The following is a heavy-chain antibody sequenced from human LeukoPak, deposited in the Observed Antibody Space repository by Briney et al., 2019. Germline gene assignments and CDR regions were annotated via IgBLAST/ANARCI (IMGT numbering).Heavy chain of an antibody. Sequence: ASVKASCKASGGTFSSYAISWVRQAPGQGLEWMGRIIPIFGTANYAQKFQGRVTITTDESTSTAYMELSSLRSEDTAVYYCAREVTMVRGVIPDYWGQGTLVTVSS. CDR2: IIPIFGTA. V-gene: IGHV1-69*05. CDR3: AREVTMVRGVIPDY. D-gene: IGHD3-10*01. CDR1: GGTFSSYA. J-gene: IGHJ4*02.